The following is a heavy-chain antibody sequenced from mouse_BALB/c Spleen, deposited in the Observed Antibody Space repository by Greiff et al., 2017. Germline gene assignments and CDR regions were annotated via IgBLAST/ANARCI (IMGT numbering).Heavy chain of an antibody. D-gene: IGHD2-3*01. CDR2: IRNKANGYTT. Sequence: EVKLMESGGGLVQPGGSLRLSCATSGFTFTDYYMSWVRQPPGKALEWLGFIRNKANGYTTEYSASVKGRFTISRDNSQSILYLQMNTLRAEDSATYYCARVGGYWDYFDYWGQGTTLTVSS. J-gene: IGHJ2*01. CDR3: ARVGGYWDYFDY. V-gene: IGHV7-3*02. CDR1: GFTFTDYY.